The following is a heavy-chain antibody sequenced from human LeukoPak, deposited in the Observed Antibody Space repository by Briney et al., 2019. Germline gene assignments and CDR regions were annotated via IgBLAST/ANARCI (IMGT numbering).Heavy chain of an antibody. CDR1: GGSISSSNW. V-gene: IGHV4-4*02. J-gene: IGHJ6*03. Sequence: SETLSLTCAVSGGSISSSNWWSWVRQPPGKGLEWIGEIYHSGSTNYNPSLKSRVTISVDKSKNQFSLKLSSVTAADTAVYYCARRQRGYSYGLNYYYYYMDVWGKGTTVTVSS. CDR2: IYHSGST. D-gene: IGHD5-18*01. CDR3: ARRQRGYSYGLNYYYYYMDV.